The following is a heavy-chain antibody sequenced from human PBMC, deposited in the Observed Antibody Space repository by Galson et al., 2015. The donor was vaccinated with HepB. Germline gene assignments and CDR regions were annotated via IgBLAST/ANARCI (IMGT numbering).Heavy chain of an antibody. CDR1: GFSFTRYA. J-gene: IGHJ4*02. Sequence: SLRLSCAASGFSFTRYAMTWVRQAPGKGLEWVSSITSSGGNSYYTDSVKGRCTVSRDNSKNTLLLQLNSLRAEDTAMYFCAKDGIMVANNPYHFHYWGQGTLVTVSS. V-gene: IGHV3-23*01. CDR2: ITSSGGNS. D-gene: IGHD2-15*01. CDR3: AKDGIMVANNPYHFHY.